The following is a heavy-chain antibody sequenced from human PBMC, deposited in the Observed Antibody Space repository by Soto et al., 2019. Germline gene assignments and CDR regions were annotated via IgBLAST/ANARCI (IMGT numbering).Heavy chain of an antibody. CDR2: IIPIFGTA. CDR3: ARSYYYGSGSYYREYYYYGMDV. V-gene: IGHV1-69*13. Sequence: ASVKVSCKASGGTFSSYAISWVRQAPGQGLEWMGGIIPIFGTANYAQKFQGRVTITADESTSTAYMELSSLRSEDTAVYYCARSYYYGSGSYYREYYYYGMDVWGQGTTVTVSS. J-gene: IGHJ6*02. CDR1: GGTFSSYA. D-gene: IGHD3-10*01.